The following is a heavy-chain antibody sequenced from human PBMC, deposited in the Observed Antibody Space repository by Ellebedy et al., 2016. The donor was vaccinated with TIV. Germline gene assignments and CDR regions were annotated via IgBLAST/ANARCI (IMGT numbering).Heavy chain of an antibody. J-gene: IGHJ6*02. D-gene: IGHD3-10*01. Sequence: SVKVSCXASGGTFSSYAISWVRQAPGQGLEWMGGIIPIFGTANYAQKFQGRVTITADESTSTAYMELSSLRSEDTAVYYCARVTMVRGVIIGVYYYYGMDVWGQGTTVTVSS. V-gene: IGHV1-69*13. CDR1: GGTFSSYA. CDR3: ARVTMVRGVIIGVYYYYGMDV. CDR2: IIPIFGTA.